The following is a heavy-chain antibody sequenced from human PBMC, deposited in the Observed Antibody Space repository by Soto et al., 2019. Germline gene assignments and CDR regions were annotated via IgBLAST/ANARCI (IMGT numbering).Heavy chain of an antibody. CDR3: ARGGVGATYYYGMDV. CDR1: GFTFSNYW. CDR2: INSEGRST. D-gene: IGHD1-26*01. Sequence: PGVSLRLSCAASGFTFSNYWMHWVRQAPGKGRVWVSRINSEGRSTSYADSGKGRFPMSRDNAKNTLYLQMNSLRAEDTAVYYCARGGVGATYYYGMDVWGQGTTVTVSS. J-gene: IGHJ6*02. V-gene: IGHV3-74*01.